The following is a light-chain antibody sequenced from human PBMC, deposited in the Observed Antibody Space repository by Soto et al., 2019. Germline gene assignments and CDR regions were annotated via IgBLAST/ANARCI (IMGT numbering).Light chain of an antibody. V-gene: IGLV2-14*01. CDR2: EVN. CDR3: CSFTTSSTWL. Sequence: QSALTQPRSVSGSPGQSVTFSCTGTSGDIGAYDYVSWFQQHPGKAPKLMISEVNNRPSGVSNRFSGSKSGNTAYLTISGLQAEDEADYYCCSFTTSSTWLFGGGTKVTVL. CDR1: SGDIGAYDY. J-gene: IGLJ3*02.